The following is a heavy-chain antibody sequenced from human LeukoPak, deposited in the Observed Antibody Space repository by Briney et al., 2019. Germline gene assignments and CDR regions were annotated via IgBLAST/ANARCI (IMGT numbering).Heavy chain of an antibody. CDR3: VRDGEGVAISVNYWFDP. Sequence: GASVKVSCKASGYTFAKYAIHWVRQAPGQRLEWMGWINADNGDTRYSQKFQGGVTLTRDTSASTAYMELSSLRSEDTAVYYCVRDGEGVAISVNYWFDPWGQGTLVTVSS. D-gene: IGHD3-10*01. CDR2: INADNGDT. CDR1: GYTFAKYA. V-gene: IGHV1-3*01. J-gene: IGHJ5*02.